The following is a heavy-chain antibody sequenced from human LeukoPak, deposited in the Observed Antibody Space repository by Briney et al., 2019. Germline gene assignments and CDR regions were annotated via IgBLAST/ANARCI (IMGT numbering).Heavy chain of an antibody. D-gene: IGHD3-10*01. CDR3: ARFQASEFRCFDH. Sequence: ASVKVSCKTYGYRFITFGINWVRQAPGQGLEWMGWINPYNGNRYYAKKFQGRFNMTTDTSTSTVYLELQTLTSDDTAIYYCARFQASEFRCFDHWGQGTLITISS. CDR1: GYRFITFG. J-gene: IGHJ4*02. V-gene: IGHV1-18*01. CDR2: INPYNGNR.